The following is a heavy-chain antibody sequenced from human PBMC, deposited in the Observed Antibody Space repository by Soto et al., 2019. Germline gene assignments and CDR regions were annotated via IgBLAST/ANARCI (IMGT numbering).Heavy chain of an antibody. D-gene: IGHD2-15*01. V-gene: IGHV3-23*01. Sequence: EVQLLESGGGLLKPGGSLRLSCAASGFTFSKYAMSWVRLAPGKGLEWVSSISANGGITDYADSVKGRFTISRDNFQNILSLQMDSLRGDDTALYFCAKDKYTDSVRKVWFFDYWGRGTLVTVSS. J-gene: IGHJ2*01. CDR1: GFTFSKYA. CDR2: ISANGGIT. CDR3: AKDKYTDSVRKVWFFDY.